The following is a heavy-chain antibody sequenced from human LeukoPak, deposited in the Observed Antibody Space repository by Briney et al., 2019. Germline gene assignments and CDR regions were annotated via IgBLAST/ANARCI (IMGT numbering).Heavy chain of an antibody. CDR1: GGSISSYY. J-gene: IGHJ4*02. Sequence: SETLSLTCTVSGGSISSYYWSWIRQPPGKGLEWIGYIYYSGSTNYNPSLKSRVTISVDTSKNQFSLKLSSVTAADTAVYYCAGGPYTAALDYCGQGTLVTVSS. V-gene: IGHV4-59*01. D-gene: IGHD6-6*01. CDR2: IYYSGST. CDR3: AGGPYTAALDY.